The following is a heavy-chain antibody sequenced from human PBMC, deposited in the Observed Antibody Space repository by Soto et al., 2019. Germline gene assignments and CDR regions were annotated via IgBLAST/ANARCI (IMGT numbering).Heavy chain of an antibody. D-gene: IGHD3-22*01. CDR2: IYPGDSDT. CDR3: ARATTYYYDSSGYRYFDY. J-gene: IGHJ4*02. Sequence: SCKGSGYSFTSYWIGWVRQMPGKGLEWMGIIYPGDSDTRYSPSFQGQVTISADKSISTAYLQWSSLKASDTAMYYCARATTYYYDSSGYRYFDYWGQGTLVTVSS. CDR1: GYSFTSYW. V-gene: IGHV5-51*01.